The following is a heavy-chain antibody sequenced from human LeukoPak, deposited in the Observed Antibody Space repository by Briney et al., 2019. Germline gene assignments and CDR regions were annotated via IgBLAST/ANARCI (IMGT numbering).Heavy chain of an antibody. D-gene: IGHD6-13*01. V-gene: IGHV4-4*07. CDR3: ARDEGFRAAAGTFYYY. Sequence: SETLSLTCTVSGGSISSYHWSWIRQPAGKGLEWIGRIYTSGSTNYNPSLKSRVTMSVDTSKNQFSLKLSSVTAADTAVYYCARDEGFRAAAGTFYYYWGQGTLVTVSS. CDR2: IYTSGST. CDR1: GGSISSYH. J-gene: IGHJ4*02.